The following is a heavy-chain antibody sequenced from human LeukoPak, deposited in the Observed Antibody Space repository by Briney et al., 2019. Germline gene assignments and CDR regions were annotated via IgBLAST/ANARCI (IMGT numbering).Heavy chain of an antibody. D-gene: IGHD1-26*01. Sequence: SETLFLTCTVSGDSVGSGSYYWSWIRQPPGKGLEWIGYIYYNGNTNYSPSLKSRVTMSVDTSKNLFSLKVSSVTAADTAVYYCARGRSNCYGMDVWGQGTTVTVSS. CDR2: IYYNGNT. CDR1: GDSVGSGSYY. V-gene: IGHV4-61*01. CDR3: ARGRSNCYGMDV. J-gene: IGHJ6*02.